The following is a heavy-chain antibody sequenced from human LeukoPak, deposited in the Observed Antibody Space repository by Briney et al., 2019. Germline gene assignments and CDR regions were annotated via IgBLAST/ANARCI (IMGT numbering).Heavy chain of an antibody. D-gene: IGHD1-14*01. CDR3: ARGISPMDV. Sequence: PSETLSLTCAVSGYSISSGYYWSWIRLPPGQGLEWIGSIHHSGNTFYNPSLKSRVTISVDTSKNQFSLKMNSVTAADTAVYYCARGISPMDVWGNGTTVTVSS. J-gene: IGHJ6*04. CDR2: IHHSGNT. CDR1: GYSISSGYY. V-gene: IGHV4-38-2*01.